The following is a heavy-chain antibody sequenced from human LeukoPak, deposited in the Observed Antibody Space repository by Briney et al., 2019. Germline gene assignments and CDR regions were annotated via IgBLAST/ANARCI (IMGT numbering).Heavy chain of an antibody. J-gene: IGHJ5*02. V-gene: IGHV4-61*02. CDR2: IYTSGST. D-gene: IGHD3-3*01. CDR3: ARAFWRGYWFDP. Sequence: KSSETLSLTCTVSGGSISSGSYYWSWIRQPAGKGPEWIGRIYTSGSTNYNPSLKSRVTISVDTSKNQFSLKLSSVTAADTAVYYCARAFWRGYWFDPWGQGTLVTVSS. CDR1: GGSISSGSYY.